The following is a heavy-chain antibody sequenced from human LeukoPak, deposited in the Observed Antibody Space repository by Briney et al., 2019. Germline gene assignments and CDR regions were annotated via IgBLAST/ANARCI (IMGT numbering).Heavy chain of an antibody. V-gene: IGHV1-24*01. CDR1: GYTLTELS. J-gene: IGHJ5*02. Sequence: ASVKVSCKVSGYTLTELSMHWVRQAPGKGLEWMGGFDPEDGETIYAQKFQGRVTMTEDTSTDTAYMELSSLRAEDTAVYYCARGGRQLVRSPNWFDPWGQGTLVTVSS. D-gene: IGHD6-6*01. CDR2: FDPEDGET. CDR3: ARGGRQLVRSPNWFDP.